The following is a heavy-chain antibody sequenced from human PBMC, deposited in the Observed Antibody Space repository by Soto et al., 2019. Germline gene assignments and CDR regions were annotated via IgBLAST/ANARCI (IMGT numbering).Heavy chain of an antibody. J-gene: IGHJ2*01. Sequence: GSLRLSCAASGFTFSSYGMHWVRQAPGKGLEWVAVISYDGSNKYYADSVKGRFTISRDNSKNTLYLQMNSLRAEDTAVYYCAKDRGYCSGGSCYSNWYFDLWGRGTLVTVSS. D-gene: IGHD2-15*01. CDR3: AKDRGYCSGGSCYSNWYFDL. CDR2: ISYDGSNK. CDR1: GFTFSSYG. V-gene: IGHV3-30*18.